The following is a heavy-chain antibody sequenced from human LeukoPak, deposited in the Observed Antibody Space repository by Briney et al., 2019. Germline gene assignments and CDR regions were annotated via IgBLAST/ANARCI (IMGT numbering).Heavy chain of an antibody. V-gene: IGHV3-23*01. CDR3: AKDLLERVYSDH. Sequence: GGSLRLSCAASGFAFSSYAMSWVRQAPGKGLEWVSAISGSGGSTYYADSVKGRFTISRDNSKNTLYLQMNSLRAEDTAVYYCAKDLLERVYSDHWGQGTLVTVSS. CDR1: GFAFSSYA. D-gene: IGHD1-1*01. CDR2: ISGSGGST. J-gene: IGHJ4*02.